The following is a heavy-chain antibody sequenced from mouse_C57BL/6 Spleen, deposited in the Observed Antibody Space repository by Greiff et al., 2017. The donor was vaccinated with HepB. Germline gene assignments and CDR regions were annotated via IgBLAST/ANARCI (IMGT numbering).Heavy chain of an antibody. V-gene: IGHV1-26*01. CDR3: ANYYSNGNYAMDY. D-gene: IGHD2-5*01. CDR1: GYTFTDYY. J-gene: IGHJ4*01. CDR2: INPNNGGT. Sequence: EVQLQQSGPELVKPGASVKISCKASGYTFTDYYMNWVKQSHGKSLEWIGDINPNNGGTSYNQKFKGKATLTVDKSSSTAYMELRSLTSEDSAVYYCANYYSNGNYAMDYWGQGTSVTVSS.